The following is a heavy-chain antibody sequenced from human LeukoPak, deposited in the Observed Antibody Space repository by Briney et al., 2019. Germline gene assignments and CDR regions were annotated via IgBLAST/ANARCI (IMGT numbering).Heavy chain of an antibody. CDR1: GYTFTDYY. V-gene: IGHV1-2*02. CDR3: ARDCGFITYYYNYMDV. CDR2: VNPKSGGT. D-gene: IGHD3-22*01. J-gene: IGHJ6*03. Sequence: GASVKVSCKASGYTFTDYYIQWVRHVPGQEPEWMGWVNPKSGGTNYAQKFQGRVTMTRDTSMNTAYMELRRLEAGDTAVYYCARDCGFITYYYNYMDVWGKGATVTISS.